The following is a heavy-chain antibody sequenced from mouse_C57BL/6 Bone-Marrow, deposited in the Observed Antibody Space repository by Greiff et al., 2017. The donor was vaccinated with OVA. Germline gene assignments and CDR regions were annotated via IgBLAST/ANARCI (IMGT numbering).Heavy chain of an antibody. V-gene: IGHV5-9*01. CDR1: GFTFSSYT. D-gene: IGHD2-3*01. CDR2: ISGGGGNT. CDR3: ARSPDGYYGDWYFDV. J-gene: IGHJ1*03. Sequence: EVKVVESGGGLVKPGGSLKLSCAASGFTFSSYTMSWVRQTPEKRLEWVATISGGGGNTYYPDSVKGRFTISRDNAKNTLYLQMSSLRSEDTALYYCARSPDGYYGDWYFDVWGTGTTVTVSS.